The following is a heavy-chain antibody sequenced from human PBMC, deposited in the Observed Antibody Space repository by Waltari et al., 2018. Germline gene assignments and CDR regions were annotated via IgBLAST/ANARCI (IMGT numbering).Heavy chain of an antibody. CDR1: GYTFTDYY. D-gene: IGHD6-13*01. V-gene: IGHV1-69-2*01. CDR2: VDTEDGET. CDR3: ARGERQQLVDPSFDY. J-gene: IGHJ4*02. Sequence: EVQLVQSGAEVKKPGATVKISCKASGYTFTDYYMHWVQQAPGKGLEWMGRVDTEDGETIYAQKLQGRVTMTTGTSTSTAYMELRSLRADDTAVYYCARGERQQLVDPSFDYWGQGTLVTVSS.